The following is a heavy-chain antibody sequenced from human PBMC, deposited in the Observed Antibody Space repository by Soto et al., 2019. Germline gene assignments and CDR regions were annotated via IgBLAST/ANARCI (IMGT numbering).Heavy chain of an antibody. CDR1: GGSISSGGYS. CDR3: ATLYSGYSPY. Sequence: PSETLSLTCAVSGGSISSGGYSSGWIRQPPGKGLEWIGYIYYSGSTYYNPSLKSRVTISVDTSKNQFSLKLSSVTAADTAVYYCATLYSGYSPYWGQGTLVTVSS. V-gene: IGHV4-31*11. D-gene: IGHD3-22*01. J-gene: IGHJ4*02. CDR2: IYYSGST.